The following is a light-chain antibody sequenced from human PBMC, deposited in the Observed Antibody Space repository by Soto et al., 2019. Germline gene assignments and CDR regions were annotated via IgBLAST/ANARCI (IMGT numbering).Light chain of an antibody. Sequence: QSVLTQPPSVSGAPGQRVTISCTGSSSNIGAGYDVHWYQHLPGTAPKLLIYGNNNRPSGVPDRFSGSRSGTSASLAITGLQAEDEADYYCQSNDSSLSVFGTGTKVTVL. CDR3: QSNDSSLSV. CDR1: SSNIGAGYD. V-gene: IGLV1-40*01. J-gene: IGLJ1*01. CDR2: GNN.